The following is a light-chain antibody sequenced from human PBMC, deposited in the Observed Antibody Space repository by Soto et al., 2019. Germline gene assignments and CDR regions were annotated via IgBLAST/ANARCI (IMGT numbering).Light chain of an antibody. CDR1: QTVSIN. J-gene: IGKJ2*01. Sequence: EVVTTQSPATLSVSPGERATLSCRASQTVSINLAWYQQKPGQAPRLLIYGASTRATGVPARFSGSGSVTEFTLTISSLQSEDFAVYYCQQYNNWPYTFGQGTKVDIK. CDR3: QQYNNWPYT. V-gene: IGKV3-15*01. CDR2: GAS.